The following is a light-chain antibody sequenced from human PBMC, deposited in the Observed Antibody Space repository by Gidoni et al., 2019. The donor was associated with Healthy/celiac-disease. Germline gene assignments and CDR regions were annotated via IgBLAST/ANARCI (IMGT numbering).Light chain of an antibody. CDR2: QDS. Sequence: SYALTQPPSVSVSPGQTASITCSGDKLGDKYACWYQQNPGQSPVLVIYQDSKRPSGIPERFSGSNSGNTATLTISGTQAMDEADYYCQAWDSSTVVFGGGTKLTVX. V-gene: IGLV3-1*01. CDR3: QAWDSSTVV. J-gene: IGLJ2*01. CDR1: KLGDKY.